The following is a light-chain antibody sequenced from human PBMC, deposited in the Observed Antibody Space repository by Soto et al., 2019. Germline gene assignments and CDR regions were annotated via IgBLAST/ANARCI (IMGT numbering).Light chain of an antibody. CDR3: QSYDSSLSGFV. J-gene: IGLJ1*01. CDR2: GSS. V-gene: IGLV1-40*01. Sequence: QPVLTQPPSVSGAPGQRVTIFCTGSSSNIGANYDVHWYQQVPGTAPKLLIYGSSNRPSGVPDRFSGSKSGTSASLAITGLQAEDEADYYCQSYDSSLSGFVFGTGTKVTVL. CDR1: SSNIGANYD.